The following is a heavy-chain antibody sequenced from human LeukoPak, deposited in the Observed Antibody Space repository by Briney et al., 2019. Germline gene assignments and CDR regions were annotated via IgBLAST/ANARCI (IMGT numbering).Heavy chain of an antibody. Sequence: GGSLRLSCAASGFTFSDYYMRGVGQAPGNGLECVSYISSCSRYTNYADSVKGRFTISRDNAKNSLYLQMNSLRAEDTAVYYRARDPGYWGQGTLVTVSS. V-gene: IGHV3-11*05. CDR1: GFTFSDYY. CDR2: ISSCSRYT. D-gene: IGHD1-1*01. J-gene: IGHJ4*02. CDR3: ARDPGY.